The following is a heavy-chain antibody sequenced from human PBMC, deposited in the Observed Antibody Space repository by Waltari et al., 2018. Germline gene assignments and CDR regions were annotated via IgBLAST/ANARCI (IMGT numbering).Heavy chain of an antibody. Sequence: GASVKVSCKASGYTFTGYYMPWVLQSPGQGLEWMGWINPNSGGTNYAQKFQGRVTMTRDTSISTAYMELSRLRSDDTAVYYCARLRITMVRGLYGMDVWGQGTTVTVSS. V-gene: IGHV1-2*02. CDR1: GYTFTGYY. CDR3: ARLRITMVRGLYGMDV. D-gene: IGHD3-10*01. J-gene: IGHJ6*02. CDR2: INPNSGGT.